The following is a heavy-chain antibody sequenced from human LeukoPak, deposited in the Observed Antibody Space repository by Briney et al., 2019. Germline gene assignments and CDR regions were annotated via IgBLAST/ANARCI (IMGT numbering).Heavy chain of an antibody. Sequence: GASVKVSCKASGYTFTSYGISWVRQAPGQGPEWMGWISASNGNTKYAQKFQGRVTMTRDTSTSTVYMELSSLRSEDTAVYYCSSQSSSGYYLFDYWGQGTLVTVSS. CDR2: ISASNGNT. CDR1: GYTFTSYG. D-gene: IGHD3-22*01. CDR3: SSQSSSGYYLFDY. V-gene: IGHV1-18*01. J-gene: IGHJ4*02.